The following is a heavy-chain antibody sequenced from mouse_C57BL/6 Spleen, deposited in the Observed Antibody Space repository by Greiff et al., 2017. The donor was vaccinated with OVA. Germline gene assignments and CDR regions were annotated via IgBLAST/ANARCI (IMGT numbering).Heavy chain of an antibody. CDR2: IYPGDGDT. CDR1: GYAFSSSW. D-gene: IGHD1-1*01. CDR3: ARSGITTVVDWFAY. J-gene: IGHJ3*01. V-gene: IGHV1-82*01. Sequence: VQLQESGPELVKPGASVKISCKASGYAFSSSWMNWVKQRPGKGLEWIGRIYPGDGDTNYNGKFKGKATLTADKSSSTAYMQLSSLTSEDSAVYCCARSGITTVVDWFAYWGQGTLVTVSA.